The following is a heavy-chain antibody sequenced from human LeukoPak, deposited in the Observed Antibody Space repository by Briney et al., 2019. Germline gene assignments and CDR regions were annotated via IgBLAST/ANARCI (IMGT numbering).Heavy chain of an antibody. CDR3: AKTTVGGSQGYDFDY. CDR2: IVGSGDTT. J-gene: IGHJ4*02. V-gene: IGHV3-23*01. D-gene: IGHD1-26*01. Sequence: GGSLRLSCAGSGFTFSNYAMSWVRQAPGKGLEWVSAIVGSGDTTYYADSVKGRFTISRDDSKITLFLQMNSLRAEDTAVYYCAKTTVGGSQGYDFDYWGQGTPVTVSS. CDR1: GFTFSNYA.